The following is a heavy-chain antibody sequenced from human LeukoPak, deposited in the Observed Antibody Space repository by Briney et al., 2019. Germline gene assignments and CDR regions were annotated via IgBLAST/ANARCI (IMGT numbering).Heavy chain of an antibody. V-gene: IGHV3-11*01. Sequence: PGGSLRLSCAASGFTFSDHYMSWIRQAPGKGLEWVSYISDSGTTTYYADSVKGRFTISRDNAKNSLYLQMSSLRAEDTAVYYCAREYAYPHYWGQGILVTVSS. CDR3: AREYAYPHY. D-gene: IGHD2-2*02. CDR1: GFTFSDHY. CDR2: ISDSGTTT. J-gene: IGHJ4*02.